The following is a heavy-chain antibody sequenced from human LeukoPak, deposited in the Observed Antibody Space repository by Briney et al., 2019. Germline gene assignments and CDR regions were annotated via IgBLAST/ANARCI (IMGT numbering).Heavy chain of an antibody. CDR2: INPNSGGT. V-gene: IGHV1-2*02. Sequence: GASVTVSCKASGYTFTGYYMHWVRQAPGQGLEWMGWINPNSGGTNYAQKFQGRVTMTRDTSISTAYMELSRLRSDDTAVYYCARENTAMVTYRLDYWGQGTLVTVSS. J-gene: IGHJ4*02. D-gene: IGHD5-18*01. CDR3: ARENTAMVTYRLDY. CDR1: GYTFTGYY.